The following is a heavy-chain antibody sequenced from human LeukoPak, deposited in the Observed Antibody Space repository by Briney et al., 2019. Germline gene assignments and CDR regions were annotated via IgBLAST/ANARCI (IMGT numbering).Heavy chain of an antibody. CDR2: IYTSGST. Sequence: SETLSLTCTVSGGSISGSNSYWAWIRQPPGKGVEWIGRIYTSGSTNYNPSLKSRVTISVDTSKNQFSLKLSSVTAADTAVYYCARGLQQLAWDAFDIWGQGTMVTVSS. D-gene: IGHD6-13*01. CDR3: ARGLQQLAWDAFDI. J-gene: IGHJ3*02. CDR1: GGSISGSNSY. V-gene: IGHV4-39*07.